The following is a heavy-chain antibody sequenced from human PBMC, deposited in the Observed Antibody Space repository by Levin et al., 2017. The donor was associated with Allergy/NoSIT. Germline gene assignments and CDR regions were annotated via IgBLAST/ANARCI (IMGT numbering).Heavy chain of an antibody. CDR3: ARGRMDYGDYRYYFDY. D-gene: IGHD4-17*01. J-gene: IGHJ4*02. CDR1: GGSVSSGSYY. V-gene: IGHV4-61*01. CDR2: IYYSGST. Sequence: SETLSLTCTVSGGSVSSGSYYWSWIRQPPGKGLEWIGYIYYSGSTNYNPSLKSRVTISVDTSKNQFSLKLSSVTAADTAVYYCARGRMDYGDYRYYFDYWGQGTLVTVSS.